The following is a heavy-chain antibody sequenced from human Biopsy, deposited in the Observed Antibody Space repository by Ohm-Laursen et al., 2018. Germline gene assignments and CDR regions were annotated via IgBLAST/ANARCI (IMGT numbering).Heavy chain of an antibody. J-gene: IGHJ4*02. CDR1: GGYISSYY. Sequence: SVTPSLTCTVSGGYISSYYWNWIRQPPGKGLEWVGYIYYSGSTNYNPSVKSRVTISVDTSKNQFSLKLYSVTAADTAVYYCARGGRYYYDSPDNWGQGTPVIVSS. D-gene: IGHD3-22*01. V-gene: IGHV4-59*07. CDR3: ARGGRYYYDSPDN. CDR2: IYYSGST.